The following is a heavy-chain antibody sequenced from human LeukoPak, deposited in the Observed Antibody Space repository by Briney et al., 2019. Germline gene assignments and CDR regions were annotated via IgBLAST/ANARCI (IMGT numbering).Heavy chain of an antibody. V-gene: IGHV3-53*01. J-gene: IGHJ4*02. CDR2: IYSGGST. CDR3: VIAAAGTDY. CDR1: GFTVSTNY. D-gene: IGHD6-13*01. Sequence: PGGSLRLSCAASGFTVSTNYMSWVRQAPGKGLEWDSVIYSGGSTYYADSVKGRFTISRDNSKNPLYLQMNSLRAEDTAVYYCVIAAAGTDYWGQGTLVTVSS.